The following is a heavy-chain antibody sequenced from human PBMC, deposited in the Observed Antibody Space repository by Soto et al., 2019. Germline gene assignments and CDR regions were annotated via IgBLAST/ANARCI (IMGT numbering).Heavy chain of an antibody. CDR2: ISYDGSNK. D-gene: IGHD2-15*01. CDR3: ARDRLVDSYYFDY. V-gene: IGHV3-30-3*01. J-gene: IGHJ4*02. Sequence: SLRLSCAASGFTFSSYAMHWVRQAPGKGLEWVAVISYDGSNKYYADSVKGRFTISRDNSKNTLYLQMNSLRAEDTAVYYCARDRLVDSYYFDYWGQGTLVTVSS. CDR1: GFTFSSYA.